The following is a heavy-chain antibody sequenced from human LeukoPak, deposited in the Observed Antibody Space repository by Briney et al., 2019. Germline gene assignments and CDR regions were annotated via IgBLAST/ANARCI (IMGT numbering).Heavy chain of an antibody. D-gene: IGHD6-13*01. J-gene: IGHJ6*04. Sequence: GGSLRLSCAVSGFTFSSYSMNWVRQAPGKGLEWVSYISSSSSTIYYADSVKGRFTISRDNAKNSLYLQMNSLRAEDTAVYYCAREEMAASSGIRSDVWGKGTTVTVSS. CDR1: GFTFSSYS. V-gene: IGHV3-48*01. CDR2: ISSSSSTI. CDR3: AREEMAASSGIRSDV.